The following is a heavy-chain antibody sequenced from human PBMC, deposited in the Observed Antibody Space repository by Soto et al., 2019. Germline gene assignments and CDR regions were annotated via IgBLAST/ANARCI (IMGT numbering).Heavy chain of an antibody. CDR3: AREVKTYYDSSGYPVN. J-gene: IGHJ4*02. V-gene: IGHV4-30-4*01. CDR1: GGSISSGDYY. Sequence: QVQLQESGPGLVKPSQTLSLTCTVSGGSISSGDYYWSWIRQPPGKGLEWIGYIYYSWRTYYNPSLKSRVTISVDTSKNQFSLKLSSVTAADTAVYYCAREVKTYYDSSGYPVNWGQGTLVTVSS. CDR2: IYYSWRT. D-gene: IGHD3-22*01.